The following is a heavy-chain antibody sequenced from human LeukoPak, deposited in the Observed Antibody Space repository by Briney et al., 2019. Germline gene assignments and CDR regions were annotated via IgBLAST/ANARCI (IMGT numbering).Heavy chain of an antibody. V-gene: IGHV1-2*02. CDR1: GYTFTCYY. Sequence: ASVKVSCKASGYTFTCYYMHWVRQAPGQGLEWMGWINPNSGGTNYAQKFQGRVTMTRDTSISTAYMELSRLRSDDTAVYYCARVRLPRGYSGYDWAYWGQGTLVTVSS. CDR2: INPNSGGT. CDR3: ARVRLPRGYSGYDWAY. D-gene: IGHD5-12*01. J-gene: IGHJ4*02.